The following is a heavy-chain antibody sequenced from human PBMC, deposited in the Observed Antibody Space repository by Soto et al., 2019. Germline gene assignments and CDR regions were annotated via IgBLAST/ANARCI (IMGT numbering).Heavy chain of an antibody. Sequence: PGGSLRLSCAASGFTFSSYAMHWVRQAPGKXLEWVAVISYDGSNKYYADSVKGRFTISRDNSKNTLYLQMNSLRAEDTAVYYCAMGLEIELSVYYGTTVHTFCGGQGTLVTVYS. CDR2: ISYDGSNK. J-gene: IGHJ4*02. CDR1: GFTFSSYA. V-gene: IGHV3-30-3*01. D-gene: IGHD3-10*01. CDR3: AMGLEIELSVYYGTTVHTFC.